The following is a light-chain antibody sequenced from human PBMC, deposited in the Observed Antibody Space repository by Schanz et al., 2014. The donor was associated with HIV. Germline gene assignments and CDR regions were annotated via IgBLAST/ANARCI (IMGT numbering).Light chain of an antibody. Sequence: QSALTQPASVSGSPGQSITISCTGTSSDVGSYNYVSWYQQHPGKAPKLMIYDVSNRPSGVSNRFSGSKSGNTASLTISGLQADDEAHYYCSSYTSFGTLVFGGGTKLTVL. CDR2: DVS. CDR1: SSDVGSYNY. V-gene: IGLV2-14*03. CDR3: SSYTSFGTLV. J-gene: IGLJ3*02.